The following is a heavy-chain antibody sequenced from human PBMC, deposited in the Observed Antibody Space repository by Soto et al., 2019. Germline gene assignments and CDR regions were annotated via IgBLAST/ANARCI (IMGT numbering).Heavy chain of an antibody. Sequence: ASVKVSCKASGYTFSNFGITWVRQAPGQGLEWMGWISGYNGDTNYAPKFKGRVTMTTDRSTSTAYMELRSLRSDDTAVYYCARVPYSSGWYFAFNIWGQGTMVNVSS. J-gene: IGHJ3*02. CDR2: ISGYNGDT. CDR3: ARVPYSSGWYFAFNI. CDR1: GYTFSNFG. D-gene: IGHD6-19*01. V-gene: IGHV1-18*01.